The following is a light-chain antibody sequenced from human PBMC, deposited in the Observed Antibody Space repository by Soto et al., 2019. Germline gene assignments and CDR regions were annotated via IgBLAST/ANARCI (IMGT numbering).Light chain of an antibody. CDR3: SSYAANDNVV. CDR2: EVN. Sequence: QSALTQPPSASGSPGQSVAISCTGTSSDVGAYNYVCWYQQPPGKAPKLMIYEVNKRPSGVPDRFSGSKSGNTASLTVSGLQAEDEAYYYCSSYAANDNVVFGGGTKLTVL. J-gene: IGLJ2*01. CDR1: SSDVGAYNY. V-gene: IGLV2-8*01.